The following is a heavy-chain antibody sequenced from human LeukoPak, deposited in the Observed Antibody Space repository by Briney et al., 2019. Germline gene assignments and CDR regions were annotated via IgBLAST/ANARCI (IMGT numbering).Heavy chain of an antibody. CDR2: IHYKSGCT. CDR1: GDSFSGSSIY. D-gene: IGHD4-11*01. CDR3: ARPYTNYVGNDAFAI. J-gene: IGHJ3*02. V-gene: IGHV4-39*01. Sequence: PAESLTLTCTVSGDSFSGSSIYWGWHRQPPGKGLVSIGSIHYKSGCTYYNPSLKIRVTISVDTSKNQFSLKLTSATAADTAVYYCARPYTNYVGNDAFAIWGQGTMVTASS.